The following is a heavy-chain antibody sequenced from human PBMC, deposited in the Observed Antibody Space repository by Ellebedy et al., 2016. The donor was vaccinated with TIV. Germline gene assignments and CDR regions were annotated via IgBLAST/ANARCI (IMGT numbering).Heavy chain of an antibody. D-gene: IGHD2/OR15-2a*01. CDR1: GFIFSTYS. Sequence: GESLKISCAASGFIFSTYSMNWVRQAPGKGLEWVGRTRNNANSYTTEYAASVKGRFTISRDDSRNALYLQMNSLKTEDTAVYYCVRISIVIVTALGNYYGMDVWGQGTTVTVSS. V-gene: IGHV3-72*01. J-gene: IGHJ6*02. CDR3: VRISIVIVTALGNYYGMDV. CDR2: TRNNANSYTT.